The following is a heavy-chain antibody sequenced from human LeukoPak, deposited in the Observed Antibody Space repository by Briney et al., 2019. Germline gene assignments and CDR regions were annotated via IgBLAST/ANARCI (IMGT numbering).Heavy chain of an antibody. J-gene: IGHJ4*02. Sequence: SETLSLTCTVYGGSIRMSTYYWGWIRQPPGKGLEWIGSIYHSGSTHYNPSLRSRVTMSVDTSKNQFTLKVTAVTAADTAVYYCVTNGTVTVAGTKFNYFDYWGQGALVTVSS. CDR1: GGSIRMSTYY. CDR2: IYHSGST. D-gene: IGHD6-19*01. CDR3: VTNGTVTVAGTKFNYFDY. V-gene: IGHV4-39*01.